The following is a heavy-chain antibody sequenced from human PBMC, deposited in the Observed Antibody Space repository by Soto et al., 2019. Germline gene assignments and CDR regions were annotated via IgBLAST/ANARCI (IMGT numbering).Heavy chain of an antibody. CDR1: GFTLSSYA. V-gene: IGHV3-23*01. Sequence: GGSLRLSCAASGFTLSSYAMSWVRQAPGQGLEWVSSIGGGGIRTYYADSVEGRFTISRDNSKNTLYLQMNSLRVEDTAVYFCAKGAGSSWYDGWGQGTLVTVSS. D-gene: IGHD6-13*01. J-gene: IGHJ5*02. CDR2: IGGGGIRT. CDR3: AKGAGSSWYDG.